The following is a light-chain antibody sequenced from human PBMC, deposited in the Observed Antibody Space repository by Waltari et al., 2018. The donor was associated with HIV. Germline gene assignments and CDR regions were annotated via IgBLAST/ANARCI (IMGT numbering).Light chain of an antibody. CDR1: NSNIGNNI. CDR2: NND. J-gene: IGLJ2*01. V-gene: IGLV1-44*01. Sequence: TLSCSGGNSNIGNNIVNWYQHLPGTAPKLLIQNNDQRPSGVPDRFSGSKSGTSASLAISGLQSEDEADYYCAAFDDELDGVLFGGGTKLTVL. CDR3: AAFDDELDGVL.